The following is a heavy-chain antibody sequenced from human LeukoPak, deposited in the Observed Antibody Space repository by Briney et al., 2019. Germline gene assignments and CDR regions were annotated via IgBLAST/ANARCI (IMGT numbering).Heavy chain of an antibody. CDR3: ANYGAGTYRFDP. V-gene: IGHV4-31*03. CDR1: GGSISSGGYY. J-gene: IGHJ5*02. D-gene: IGHD3-10*01. Sequence: SETLSLTCTVSGGSISSGGYYWSWIRQHPGKGLEWIGYICYSGTTYYNPSLKSRVTISVDMSENQFSLKLSSVTAADTAVYYCANYGAGTYRFDPWGQGALVTVSS. CDR2: ICYSGTT.